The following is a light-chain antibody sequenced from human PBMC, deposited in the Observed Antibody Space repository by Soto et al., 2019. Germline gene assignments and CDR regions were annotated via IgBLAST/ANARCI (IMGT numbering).Light chain of an antibody. Sequence: DIQMTQSPSTLSASVGDRVTITCLASQSISSWLAWYQQKPGKAPKLLIYKASSLESGVPSRFSGSGSGTEFTLTISSLQPDDFATYYCKQYNSYRTFGQGTKVEIK. CDR3: KQYNSYRT. CDR2: KAS. CDR1: QSISSW. J-gene: IGKJ1*01. V-gene: IGKV1-5*03.